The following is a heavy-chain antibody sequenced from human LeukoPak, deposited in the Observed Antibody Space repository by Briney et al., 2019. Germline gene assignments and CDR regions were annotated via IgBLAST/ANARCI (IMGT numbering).Heavy chain of an antibody. D-gene: IGHD4-17*01. CDR3: ARGLGTVTFDY. CDR1: GFTFSSFA. V-gene: IGHV3-21*01. Sequence: PGGSLRLSCAASGFTFSSFAMNWVRQAPGKGLEWVSSISNRSSYIYYADSVKGRFTISRDNAKNSLYLQMNSLRAGDTAVYYCARGLGTVTFDYWGQGTLVTVSS. J-gene: IGHJ4*02. CDR2: ISNRSSYI.